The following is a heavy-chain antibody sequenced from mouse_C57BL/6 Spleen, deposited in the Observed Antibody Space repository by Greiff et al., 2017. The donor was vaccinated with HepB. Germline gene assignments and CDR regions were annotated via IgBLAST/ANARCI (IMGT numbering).Heavy chain of an antibody. CDR3: TRLGAYSNGYFDV. Sequence: VQLQQSGAELVRPGASVTLSCKASGYTFTDYEMHWVKQTPVHGLEWIGAIDPETGGTAYNQKFKGKAILTADKSSSTAYMELRSLTSEDSAVYYCTRLGAYSNGYFDVWGTGTTVTVSS. V-gene: IGHV1-15*01. CDR2: IDPETGGT. CDR1: GYTFTDYE. D-gene: IGHD2-5*01. J-gene: IGHJ1*03.